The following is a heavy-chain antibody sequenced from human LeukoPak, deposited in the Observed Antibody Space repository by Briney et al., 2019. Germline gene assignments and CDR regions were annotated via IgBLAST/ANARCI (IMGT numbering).Heavy chain of an antibody. CDR3: ASYSSSWFSST. CDR2: INPNSGGT. V-gene: IGHV1-2*02. J-gene: IGHJ5*02. Sequence: ASVKVSCKASGYTFTGYYMHWVRQAPGHGLGWMGWINPNSGGTNYAQKSQGRVTMTRDTSISTAYMELSRLRSDDTAVYYCASYSSSWFSSTWGQGTPVTVSS. D-gene: IGHD6-13*01. CDR1: GYTFTGYY.